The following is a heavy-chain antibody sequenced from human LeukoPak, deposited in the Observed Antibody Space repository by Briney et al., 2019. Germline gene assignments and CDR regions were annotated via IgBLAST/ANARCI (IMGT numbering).Heavy chain of an antibody. Sequence: GASVKVSCKASGYTFTSYGISWVRQAPGQGLEWMGGIIPIFGTANYAQKFQGRVTITADESTSTAYMELSSLRSEDTAVYYCARGYCSSTSCSPGQFFDYWGQGTLVTVSS. D-gene: IGHD2-2*01. CDR3: ARGYCSSTSCSPGQFFDY. V-gene: IGHV1-69*13. CDR2: IIPIFGTA. CDR1: GYTFTSYG. J-gene: IGHJ4*02.